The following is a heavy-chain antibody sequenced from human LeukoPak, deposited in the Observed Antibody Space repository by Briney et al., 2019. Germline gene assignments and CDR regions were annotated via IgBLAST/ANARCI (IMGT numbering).Heavy chain of an antibody. J-gene: IGHJ4*02. D-gene: IGHD2-15*01. CDR2: INPDGSGT. Sequence: GGSLRLSCAASGFTFSSRWMYWVRQAPGKGLVYVSRINPDGSGTGYADSVKGRFTISRDNAKNTLYLQMNSLGDEDTAVYYCARLVGSRSCSGGTCYSDYWGQGTLVTVSS. V-gene: IGHV3-74*01. CDR3: ARLVGSRSCSGGTCYSDY. CDR1: GFTFSSRW.